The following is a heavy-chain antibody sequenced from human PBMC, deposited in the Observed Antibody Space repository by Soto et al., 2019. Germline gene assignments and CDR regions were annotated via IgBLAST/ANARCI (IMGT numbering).Heavy chain of an antibody. J-gene: IGHJ4*02. V-gene: IGHV3-21*01. D-gene: IGHD4-17*01. CDR1: GFTFSDYS. CDR2: ISSTSTFI. Sequence: NPXGSLRLSCAASGFTFSDYSVNWVRQAPGKGLEWVSSISSTSTFIYYADSVRGRFTISRGNAKNSLYLQMNSLRAEDTAAYYCTRVYGDYGTLSDYWGRGTLVTAPQ. CDR3: TRVYGDYGTLSDY.